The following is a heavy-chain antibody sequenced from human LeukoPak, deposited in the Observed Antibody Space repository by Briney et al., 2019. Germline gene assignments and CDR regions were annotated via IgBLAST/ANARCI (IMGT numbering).Heavy chain of an antibody. CDR2: FDPEDCET. V-gene: IGHV1-24*01. J-gene: IGHJ4*02. CDR1: GYTLTELS. CDR3: ATAGSGGYLGVGFDY. D-gene: IGHD6-19*01. Sequence: ASVKVSCKVSGYTLTELSMHWVRQAPGKGLEWMGGFDPEDCETVYPQKFQGRVTITKDTSTDTAYMKLSSLSSEDTAVYYCATAGSGGYLGVGFDYWGQGTLVTVSS.